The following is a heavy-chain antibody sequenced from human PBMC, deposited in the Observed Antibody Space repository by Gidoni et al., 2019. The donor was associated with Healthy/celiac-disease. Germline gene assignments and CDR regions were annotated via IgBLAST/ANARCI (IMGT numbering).Heavy chain of an antibody. J-gene: IGHJ4*02. V-gene: IGHV3-48*03. CDR3: ARDASGSFDY. D-gene: IGHD1-26*01. Sequence: EVHLVESGGGLVQPGGSLRLSCAASGFTFSSYEMNWVRQAQGKGLEWVSYISSSGSTIYYADSVKGRFTISRDNAKNSLYLQMNSLRAEDTAVYYCARDASGSFDYWGQGTLVTVSS. CDR2: ISSSGSTI. CDR1: GFTFSSYE.